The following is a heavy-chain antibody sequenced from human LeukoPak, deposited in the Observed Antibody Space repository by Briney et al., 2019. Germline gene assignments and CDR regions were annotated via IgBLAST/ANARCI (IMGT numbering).Heavy chain of an antibody. D-gene: IGHD1/OR15-1a*01. J-gene: IGHJ3*01. CDR3: ARGVYNWNIDVFDF. Sequence: PSETLSLTCTVSGGSISSYYWNWIRQPPGKGLEWIGEINHSGSTNYNPSLKSRVTISVDTSKNQFFLKLNSVTAADTAVYYCARGVYNWNIDVFDFWGQGTMVTVSS. CDR2: INHSGST. V-gene: IGHV4-34*01. CDR1: GGSISSYY.